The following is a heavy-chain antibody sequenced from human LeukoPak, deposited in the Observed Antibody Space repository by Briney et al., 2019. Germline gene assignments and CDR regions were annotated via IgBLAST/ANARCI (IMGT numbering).Heavy chain of an antibody. CDR3: ARGGYSSSSDAFDI. CDR2: IIPIFGTA. D-gene: IGHD6-6*01. J-gene: IGHJ3*02. V-gene: IGHV1-69*13. Sequence: SVKVSCKASGGTFSSYAISWVRQAPGQGLEWMGGIIPIFGTANYAQKFQGRVTITADESTSTAYMELSSLRSEDTAVYYCARGGYSSSSDAFDIWGQGTMVTVSS. CDR1: GGTFSSYA.